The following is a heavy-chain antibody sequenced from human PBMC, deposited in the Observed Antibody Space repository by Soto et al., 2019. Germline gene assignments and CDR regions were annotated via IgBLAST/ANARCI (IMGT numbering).Heavy chain of an antibody. CDR3: ASRDGYKIDWYFDL. D-gene: IGHD5-12*01. J-gene: IGHJ2*01. CDR2: IYQSGST. Sequence: QLQLQESGSGLVKPSQTLSLTCAVSGVSISSGGYSWSWIRQPPGKGLEWLGYIYQSGSTYYTPSLKSRVTISVDRSKNQFSLKLSSATAADTAVYYCASRDGYKIDWYFDLWGRGTLVTVSS. V-gene: IGHV4-30-2*01. CDR1: GVSISSGGYS.